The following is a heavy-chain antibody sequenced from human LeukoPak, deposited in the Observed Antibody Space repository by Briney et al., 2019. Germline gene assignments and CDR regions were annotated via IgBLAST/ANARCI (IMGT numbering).Heavy chain of an antibody. Sequence: GGSLRLSCAASGFTFSSYWMSWVRQAPGKGLEWVANIKQDGSEKYYVDSVKGRFTISRDNAKNSLYLQVNSLRAEDTAVYYCAREAGPYDFWSGYSHWGQGTLVTVSS. CDR1: GFTFSSYW. J-gene: IGHJ4*02. CDR3: AREAGPYDFWSGYSH. V-gene: IGHV3-7*01. CDR2: IKQDGSEK. D-gene: IGHD3-3*01.